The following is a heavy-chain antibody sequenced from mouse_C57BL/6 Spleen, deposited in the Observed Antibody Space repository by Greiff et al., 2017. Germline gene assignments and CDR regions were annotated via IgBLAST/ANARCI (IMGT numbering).Heavy chain of an antibody. CDR3: TRVDGYYSYYFDY. CDR2: IRNKANNHAT. Sequence: EVQVVESGGGLVQPGGSMKLSCAASGFTFSDAWMDWVRQSPEKGLEWVAEIRNKANNHATYYAESVKGRFTISRDDSKSSVYLQMNSLRAEDTGIYYCTRVDGYYSYYFDYWGQGTTLTVSS. D-gene: IGHD2-3*01. J-gene: IGHJ2*01. V-gene: IGHV6-6*01. CDR1: GFTFSDAW.